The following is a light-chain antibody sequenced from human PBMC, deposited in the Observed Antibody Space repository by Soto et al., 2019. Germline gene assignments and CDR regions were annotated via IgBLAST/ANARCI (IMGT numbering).Light chain of an antibody. CDR2: GAS. CDR1: QSISYY. J-gene: IGKJ4*01. Sequence: DIQMTQSPSSLSAYVGDRVNITCRASQSISYYLNWYQQEPGRAPNLLMYGASSLQSGVPSRFTGSGSGTEFTLTISSLQPEDFATYYCQQLNSYPLTFGGGTKVDIK. V-gene: IGKV1-17*01. CDR3: QQLNSYPLT.